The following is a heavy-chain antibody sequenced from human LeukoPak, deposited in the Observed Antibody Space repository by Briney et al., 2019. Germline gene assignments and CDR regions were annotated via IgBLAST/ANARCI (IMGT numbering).Heavy chain of an antibody. J-gene: IGHJ4*02. CDR2: ISGSGGST. Sequence: GGSLRLSCAASGFTFSSYAMSWVRQAPGKGLGWVSAISGSGGSTYYADSVKGWFTISRDNSKNTLYLQMNSLRAEDTAVYYCAKVAVAGMDHLDYWGQGTLVTVSS. D-gene: IGHD6-19*01. CDR3: AKVAVAGMDHLDY. V-gene: IGHV3-23*01. CDR1: GFTFSSYA.